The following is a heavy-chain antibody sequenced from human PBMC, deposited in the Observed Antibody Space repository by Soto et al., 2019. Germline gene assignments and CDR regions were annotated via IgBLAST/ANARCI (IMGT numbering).Heavy chain of an antibody. Sequence: GGSLRLSCAASGFTFSSYSMNWVRQAPGKGLEWVSYISSSSSTIYYADSVKGRFTISRDNAKNSLYLQMNSLRDEDTAVYYCARDLRIRGYCSGGSCYSVYFQHWGQGTLVTVSS. CDR3: ARDLRIRGYCSGGSCYSVYFQH. CDR1: GFTFSSYS. D-gene: IGHD2-15*01. V-gene: IGHV3-48*02. J-gene: IGHJ1*01. CDR2: ISSSSSTI.